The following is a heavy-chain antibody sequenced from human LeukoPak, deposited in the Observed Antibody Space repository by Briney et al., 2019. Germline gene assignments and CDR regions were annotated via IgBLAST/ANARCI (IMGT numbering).Heavy chain of an antibody. J-gene: IGHJ5*02. Sequence: SETLSLTCTVSGGSISSSSYYGGWIRQPPGKGLEWIGSIYYSGSTYYNPSLKSRVTISVDTSKNQFSLKLSSVTAADTAVYYCARGSSYLNWFDPWGQGTLVTVSS. CDR3: ARGSSYLNWFDP. V-gene: IGHV4-39*07. CDR1: GGSISSSSYY. CDR2: IYYSGST.